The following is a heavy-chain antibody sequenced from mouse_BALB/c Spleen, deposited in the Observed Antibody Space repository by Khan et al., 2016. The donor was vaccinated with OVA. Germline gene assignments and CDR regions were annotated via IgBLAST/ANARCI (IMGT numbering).Heavy chain of an antibody. CDR1: GFTFSNYG. CDR3: ARTPGYYGSNYFDY. V-gene: IGHV5-9-3*01. Sequence: EVQLQESGGGLVKPGGSLKFSCAASGFTFSNYGMSWVRQTPEKRLEWVATISSGGSYTYYPDSVKGRFTISRDNANNTLYLKMSSLRSEDTAMSYCARTPGYYGSNYFDYWGQGTTLTVSS. D-gene: IGHD1-1*01. CDR2: ISSGGSYT. J-gene: IGHJ2*01.